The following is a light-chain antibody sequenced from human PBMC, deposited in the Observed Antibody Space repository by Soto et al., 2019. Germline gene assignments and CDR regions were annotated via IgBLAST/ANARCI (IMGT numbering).Light chain of an antibody. CDR3: QQSYSLVT. Sequence: DIQMTQSQSSLSASLGDRVTITCRASQGISSYLAWYQQKPGKAPKLLIYAASRLQSGVPSRFSGSRSGTDFTLTISSLQPEDFATYYCQQSYSLVTFGQGTKVDIK. J-gene: IGKJ1*01. CDR1: QGISSY. CDR2: AAS. V-gene: IGKV1-39*01.